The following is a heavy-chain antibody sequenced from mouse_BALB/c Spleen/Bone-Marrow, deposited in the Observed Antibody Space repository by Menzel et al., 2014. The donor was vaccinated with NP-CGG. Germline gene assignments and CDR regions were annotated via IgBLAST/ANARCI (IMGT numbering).Heavy chain of an antibody. V-gene: IGHV14-3*02. CDR2: IDPANGNT. J-gene: IGHJ4*01. CDR1: GFNIKDTY. CDR3: ARGLLQYYYDMDY. Sequence: VQLQQPGAELVKPGASVKLSCTASGFNIKDTYMHWVKQRPEQGLEWIGRIDPANGNTKYDPKFQGKATITADTSSNTAYLQLSSLTSEDTAVYYCARGLLQYYYDMDYWGQGTSVTVSS. D-gene: IGHD2-3*01.